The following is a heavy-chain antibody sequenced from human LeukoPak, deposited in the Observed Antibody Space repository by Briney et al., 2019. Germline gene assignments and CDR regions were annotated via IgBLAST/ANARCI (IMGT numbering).Heavy chain of an antibody. V-gene: IGHV3-9*01. Sequence: GGSLRLSCAASGFTFNDYAIHWVRQAPGKGLEWVSGISWNSGSIGYADSVKGRFPISRDNAKNSLFLQMNSLRAEDTALYYCAKDRGSSYYYGMDVWGQGTTVTVSS. J-gene: IGHJ6*02. CDR1: GFTFNDYA. D-gene: IGHD1-26*01. CDR2: ISWNSGSI. CDR3: AKDRGSSYYYGMDV.